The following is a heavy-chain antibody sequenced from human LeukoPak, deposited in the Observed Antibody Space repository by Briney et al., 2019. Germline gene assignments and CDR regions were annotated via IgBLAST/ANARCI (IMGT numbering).Heavy chain of an antibody. CDR2: IKEDGSEK. J-gene: IGHJ4*02. V-gene: IGHV3-7*01. CDR1: GFTFSVYW. CDR3: ARYGSYGSYFDY. D-gene: IGHD5-18*01. Sequence: GGSLGLSCVASGFTFSVYWMRWVRQAPGGGLDWVANIKEDGSEKYYVDSVKGRFTIFRDNAKNSLYLQMSSLSAEDTAVYYCARYGSYGSYFDYWGQGTLVTVSS.